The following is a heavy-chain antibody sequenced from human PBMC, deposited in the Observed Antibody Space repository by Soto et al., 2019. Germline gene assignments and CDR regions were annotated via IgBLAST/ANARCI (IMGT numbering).Heavy chain of an antibody. D-gene: IGHD3-22*01. CDR3: ARAPDYYDSSGSHDY. V-gene: IGHV4-30-4*01. Sequence: PSETLSLTCTVSGGSISSGDYYWSWIRQPPGKGLEWIGYIYYSGSTYYNPSLKSRVTISVDTSKNQFSLKLSSVTAADTAVYYCARAPDYYDSSGSHDYWGQGTLVTVSS. J-gene: IGHJ4*02. CDR1: GGSISSGDYY. CDR2: IYYSGST.